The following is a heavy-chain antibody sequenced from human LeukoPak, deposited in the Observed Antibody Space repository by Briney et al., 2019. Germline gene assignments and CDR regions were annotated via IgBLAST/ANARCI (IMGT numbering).Heavy chain of an antibody. CDR1: GFTFTNSA. CDR2: IVVGSANT. V-gene: IGHV1-58*02. CDR3: AADLQAAGDLDY. J-gene: IGHJ4*02. Sequence: TSVKVSCKASGFTFTNSAMHWVRQARGQRLEWIGWIVVGSANTNYAQKFQERVTITRGMSTSTAYMELSSLRSEDTAVYYCAADLQAAGDLDYWGQGTLVTVSS. D-gene: IGHD6-13*01.